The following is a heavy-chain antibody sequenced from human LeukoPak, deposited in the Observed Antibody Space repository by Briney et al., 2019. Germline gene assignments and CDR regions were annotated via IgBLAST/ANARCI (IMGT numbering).Heavy chain of an antibody. V-gene: IGHV4-34*01. J-gene: IGHJ5*02. CDR1: GGSFSGYY. CDR2: INHSGST. CDR3: ARGRKAGHFTGRFPFYDLPFDP. D-gene: IGHD3-3*01. Sequence: SETLSLTCAVYGGSFSGYYWSWIRQPPGKGLEWIGEINHSGSTNYNPSLKSRVTISVDTSKNQFSLKLSSVTAADTAVYYCARGRKAGHFTGRFPFYDLPFDPWGQGTLVTVSS.